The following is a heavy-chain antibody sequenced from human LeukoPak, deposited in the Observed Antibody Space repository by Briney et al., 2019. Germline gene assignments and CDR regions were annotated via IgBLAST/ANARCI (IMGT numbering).Heavy chain of an antibody. CDR1: GGSFSGYY. D-gene: IGHD2-2*01. V-gene: IGHV4-34*01. CDR2: INHSGST. J-gene: IGHJ6*02. CDR3: ARGLGYCSSTSCAEYYYYGMDV. Sequence: SETLSLTCAVYGGSFSGYYWSWIRQPPGKGLEWIGEINHSGSTNYSPSLKSRVTISVDTSKNQFSLKLSSVTAADTAVYYCARGLGYCSSTSCAEYYYYGMDVWGQGTTVTVSS.